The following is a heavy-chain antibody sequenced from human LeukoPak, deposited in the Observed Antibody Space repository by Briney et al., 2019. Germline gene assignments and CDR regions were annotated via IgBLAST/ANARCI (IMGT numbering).Heavy chain of an antibody. J-gene: IGHJ5*02. CDR3: ARTHITSTSYNWFDP. CDR2: TRNKANSYTT. Sequence: GGSLRLSCAASAFTFSDHYMDWVRQAPGKGLEWVGRTRNKANSYTTEYAASVKGRFTISRDDSKNSLYLQMNSLKTEDTAVYYCARTHITSTSYNWFDPWGQGTLVTVSS. V-gene: IGHV3-72*01. CDR1: AFTFSDHY. D-gene: IGHD2-2*01.